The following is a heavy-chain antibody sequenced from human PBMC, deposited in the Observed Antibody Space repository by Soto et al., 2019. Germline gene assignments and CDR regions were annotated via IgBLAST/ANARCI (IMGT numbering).Heavy chain of an antibody. J-gene: IGHJ6*01. Sequence: QVQLVESGGGVVQPGRSLRLSCEATGFSFSNYGMHWVRQAPGKGLEWVAVIWDDGSNKYYGDSVKGRFTISRDNSKNTLHLQMSSLRVEDTAVYYCARDVVVEGGRGYYYYYGMDVW. CDR2: IWDDGSNK. CDR3: ARDVVVEGGRGYYYYYGMDV. D-gene: IGHD2-15*01. V-gene: IGHV3-33*01. CDR1: GFSFSNYG.